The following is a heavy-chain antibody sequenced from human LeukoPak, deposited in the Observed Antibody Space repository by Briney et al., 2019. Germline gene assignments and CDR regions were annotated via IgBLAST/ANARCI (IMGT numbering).Heavy chain of an antibody. Sequence: TGESLRLSCAVSGFIFSNYAMHWVRQAPGKGLEWVAVTAYDGRIEYYADSVRGRFTISRDNSKNTLNLQMNSLRAEDTAVYYCARDMRGDYGDYSSSDYYYGMDVWGQGTTVTVSS. CDR2: TAYDGRIE. V-gene: IGHV3-30*04. CDR3: ARDMRGDYGDYSSSDYYYGMDV. CDR1: GFIFSNYA. D-gene: IGHD4-17*01. J-gene: IGHJ6*02.